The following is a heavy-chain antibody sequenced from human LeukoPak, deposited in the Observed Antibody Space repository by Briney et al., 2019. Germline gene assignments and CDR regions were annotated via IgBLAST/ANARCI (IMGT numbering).Heavy chain of an antibody. CDR2: ISSSGSTI. Sequence: GGSLRLSCAASGITFSSYEMNWVRQAPGKGLEWISYISSSGSTIHYAESVKGRFTTSRENAKNSLYLQMNSLRAEDTAVYYCARSLQSRVTNEGYDYWAQGTLVTVSS. CDR3: ARSLQSRVTNEGYDY. V-gene: IGHV3-48*03. J-gene: IGHJ4*02. CDR1: GITFSSYE. D-gene: IGHD4-17*01.